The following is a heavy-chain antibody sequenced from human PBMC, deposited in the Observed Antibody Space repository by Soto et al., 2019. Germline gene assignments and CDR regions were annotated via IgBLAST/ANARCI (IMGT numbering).Heavy chain of an antibody. CDR2: FYHSGST. D-gene: IGHD3-3*01. CDR3: ARSADGHYDFWSGYYRVGWFDP. V-gene: IGHV4-30-2*01. J-gene: IGHJ5*02. CDR1: GGSISSGGYS. Sequence: PSETLSLTCAVSGGSISSGGYSWSWIRQPPGKGLEWIGYFYHSGSTYYNPSLKSRVTISVDRSKNQFSLKLSSVTAADTAVYYCARSADGHYDFWSGYYRVGWFDPWGQGTLVTVSS.